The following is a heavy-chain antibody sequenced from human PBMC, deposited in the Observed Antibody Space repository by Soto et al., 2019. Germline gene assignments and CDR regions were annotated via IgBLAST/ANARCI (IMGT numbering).Heavy chain of an antibody. CDR3: ARDQEGYCTNGVCYFSGVDV. D-gene: IGHD2-8*01. V-gene: IGHV3-30-3*01. Sequence: QVQLVESGGGVVQPGRSLRLSCAASGFTFSSYAMHWVRQAPGKGLEWVAVISYDGSNKYYADSVKGRFTISRDNSKNSLYLQMNSLRAEDTAVYYGARDQEGYCTNGVCYFSGVDVWGQGTTVTVSS. CDR1: GFTFSSYA. J-gene: IGHJ6*02. CDR2: ISYDGSNK.